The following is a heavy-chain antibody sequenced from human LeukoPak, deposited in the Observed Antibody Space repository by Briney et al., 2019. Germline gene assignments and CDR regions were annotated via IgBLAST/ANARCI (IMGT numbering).Heavy chain of an antibody. Sequence: SQTLSLTCTVSGGSISSYYWSWIRQPAGKGLEWIGRIYTSGSTNYNPSLKSRVTMSVDTSKNQFSLKLSSVTAADTAVYYCAREGTIFGVVSPFDYWGQGTLVTVSS. CDR1: GGSISSYY. CDR2: IYTSGST. CDR3: AREGTIFGVVSPFDY. J-gene: IGHJ4*02. D-gene: IGHD3-3*01. V-gene: IGHV4-4*07.